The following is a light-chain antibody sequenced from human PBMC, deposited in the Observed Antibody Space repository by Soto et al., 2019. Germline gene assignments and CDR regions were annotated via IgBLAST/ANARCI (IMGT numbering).Light chain of an antibody. CDR1: QSIRDY. J-gene: IGKJ1*01. CDR2: AAS. V-gene: IGKV1-39*01. Sequence: DIQMTQSPSSLSASVGDRITITCRASQSIRDYLNWYQHKPGTAPQLLIYAASNLQSGVPSRFSGSGSGTDFTLTITSLQPEDFATYYCQQTFGIFPWTFGQGTKVDIK. CDR3: QQTFGIFPWT.